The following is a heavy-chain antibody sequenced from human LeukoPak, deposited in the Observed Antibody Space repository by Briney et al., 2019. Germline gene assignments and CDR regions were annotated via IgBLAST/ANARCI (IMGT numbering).Heavy chain of an antibody. CDR2: INHSGST. CDR3: ARDRPGYDAFDI. J-gene: IGHJ3*02. D-gene: IGHD5-12*01. V-gene: IGHV4-34*01. CDR1: GGSFSGYY. Sequence: PSETLSLTCAVYGGSFSGYYWSWIRQPPGKGLEWIGEINHSGSTNYNPSLKSRVTISVDTSKNQFSLKLSSVTAAATAVYYCARDRPGYDAFDIWGQGTMVTVSS.